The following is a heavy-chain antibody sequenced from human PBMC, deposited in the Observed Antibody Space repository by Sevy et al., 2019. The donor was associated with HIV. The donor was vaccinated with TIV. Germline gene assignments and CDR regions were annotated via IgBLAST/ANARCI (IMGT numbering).Heavy chain of an antibody. CDR1: GFTFDDYA. J-gene: IGHJ4*02. CDR3: AKDTSRYCSSASCYTPWDY. Sequence: GGSLRLSCAASGFTFDDYAMHWVRQAPGKGLEWVSVISWNSGSIGYADSVKGRFTISRDNAKNSLYLQMNSLRAEDTALYHCAKDTSRYCSSASCYTPWDYWGQGTLVTVSS. V-gene: IGHV3-9*01. D-gene: IGHD2-2*02. CDR2: ISWNSGSI.